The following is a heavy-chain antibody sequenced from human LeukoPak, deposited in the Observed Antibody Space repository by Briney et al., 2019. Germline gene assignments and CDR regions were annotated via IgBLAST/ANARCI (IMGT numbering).Heavy chain of an antibody. CDR3: ARDGVPYCSGGSCYHGANWFDP. CDR1: GGTSSSYA. D-gene: IGHD2-15*01. V-gene: IGHV1-69*05. Sequence: SVKVSCKASGGTSSSYAISWVRQAPGQGLEWMGGIIPIFGTANYAQKFQGRVTITTDESTSTAYMELSSLRSEDTAVYYCARDGVPYCSGGSCYHGANWFDPWGQGTLVTVSS. CDR2: IIPIFGTA. J-gene: IGHJ5*02.